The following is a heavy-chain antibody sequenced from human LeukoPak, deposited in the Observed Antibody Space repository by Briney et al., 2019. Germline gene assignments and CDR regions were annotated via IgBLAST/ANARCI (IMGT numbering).Heavy chain of an antibody. CDR2: IYYSGST. CDR1: GGSISSYY. Sequence: SETLSLTCTVSGGSISSYYWSWIRQPPGKGLEWIGYIYYSGSTNYNPSLKSRVTISVDTSKNQFSLKLSSVTAADTAVYYCARGISTSFPYDYVWGSHRYGLDYWGQGTLVTVSS. V-gene: IGHV4-59*01. J-gene: IGHJ4*02. D-gene: IGHD3-16*02. CDR3: ARGISTSFPYDYVWGSHRYGLDY.